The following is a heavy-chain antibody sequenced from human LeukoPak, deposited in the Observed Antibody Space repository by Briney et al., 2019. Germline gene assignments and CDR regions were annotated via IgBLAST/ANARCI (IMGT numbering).Heavy chain of an antibody. CDR1: GYSISSGYY. V-gene: IGHV4-38-2*01. Sequence: SETLSLTCAVSGYSISSGYYWGWIRQPPGKGLEWIGSIYHSGSTYYNPSLKSRVTISVDTSKNQFSLKLSSVTAADTAVYYCARRGFYSGVDYWGQGTLVTVSS. CDR3: ARRGFYSGVDY. J-gene: IGHJ4*02. CDR2: IYHSGST. D-gene: IGHD2-21*01.